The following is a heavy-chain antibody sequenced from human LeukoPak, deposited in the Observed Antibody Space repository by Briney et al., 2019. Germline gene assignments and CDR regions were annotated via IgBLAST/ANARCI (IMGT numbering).Heavy chain of an antibody. D-gene: IGHD1-26*01. CDR3: AKEYSAFDI. V-gene: IGHV3-48*03. CDR2: ISSSGSTI. J-gene: IGHJ3*02. Sequence: GGSLRLSCAASGFTFSSYEMNWVRQAPGKGLEWVSYISSSGSTIYYADSVKGRFTISRDNAKNTLYLQMNSLRAEDTAIYYCAKEYSAFDIWGQGTMVTVSS. CDR1: GFTFSSYE.